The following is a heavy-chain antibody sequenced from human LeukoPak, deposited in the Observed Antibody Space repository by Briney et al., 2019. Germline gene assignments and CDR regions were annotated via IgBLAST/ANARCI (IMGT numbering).Heavy chain of an antibody. D-gene: IGHD3-9*01. CDR2: IIPMFGTP. J-gene: IGHJ3*01. CDR1: GGTFSSYI. CDR3: ARQGYTNNLGGYFGDKDDCFDL. V-gene: IGHV1-69*13. Sequence: SVKVPCKASGGTFSSYIITWVRQAPGQGLEWMGRIIPMFGTPNYAQKFQDRVTITADESARTAYMELSSLRFEDTAVYYCARQGYTNNLGGYFGDKDDCFDLWGQGTMVTVSS.